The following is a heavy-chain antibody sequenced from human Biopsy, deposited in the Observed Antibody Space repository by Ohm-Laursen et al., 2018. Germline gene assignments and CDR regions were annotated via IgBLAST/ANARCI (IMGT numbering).Heavy chain of an antibody. Sequence: SSVEVSCKASGYSFTSYYMHWVRQAPGQGLEWMGWISPKSGDTNYAHKFQGNITMTRDTSMSTAYTEMSRLRCDDTAVYYCALQSVAQMKNFDYWGQGTLVTVSS. CDR1: GYSFTSYY. D-gene: IGHD6-19*01. CDR3: ALQSVAQMKNFDY. CDR2: ISPKSGDT. J-gene: IGHJ4*02. V-gene: IGHV1-2*02.